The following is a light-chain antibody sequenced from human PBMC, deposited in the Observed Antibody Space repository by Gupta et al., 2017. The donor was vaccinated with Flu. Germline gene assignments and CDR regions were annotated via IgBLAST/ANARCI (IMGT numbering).Light chain of an antibody. CDR1: QSVLYSSNNKNY. J-gene: IGKJ2*01. CDR2: WAS. V-gene: IGKV4-1*01. Sequence: DIVMTQSPDSLAVSVGERATINCKSSQSVLYSSNNKNYLAWYQQKPGQPPKLLIYWASTRESGVPDRFSGSGSGTDFTLTISSLQAEDVAVYYCQQDYSAPYTFGQGTKLEIK. CDR3: QQDYSAPYT.